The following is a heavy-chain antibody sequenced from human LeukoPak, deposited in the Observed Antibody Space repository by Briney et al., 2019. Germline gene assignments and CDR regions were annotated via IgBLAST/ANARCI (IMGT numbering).Heavy chain of an antibody. D-gene: IGHD4-17*01. V-gene: IGHV4-59*11. J-gene: IGHJ3*02. CDR2: ISYIGTT. CDR3: ARDLVTVTKGFDI. Sequence: SETLSLTCAVSDDSFSSHYWTWIRQPPGKELEWIGYISYIGTTNYNPSLKSRVTLSIDTSKNQFSLKLRSVTAADTAVYYCARDLVTVTKGFDIWGQGTMVSVSS. CDR1: DDSFSSHY.